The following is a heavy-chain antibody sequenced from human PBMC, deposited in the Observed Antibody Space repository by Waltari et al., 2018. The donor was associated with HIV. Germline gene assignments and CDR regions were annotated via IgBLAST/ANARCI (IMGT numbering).Heavy chain of an antibody. CDR1: GGSFSTYA. CDR3: ARDKSHYVVLTPGAYDV. D-gene: IGHD2-21*02. J-gene: IGHJ3*01. Sequence: QVQLVQSGAEVKKPGSSVKVSCQISGGSFSTYAINWVRQAPGQGLEWMGGIKPIFGEANYAQKFQGRVTITADETTSTAFMEVSSLRSADTAVYYCARDKSHYVVLTPGAYDVWGQGTMVIVSS. CDR2: IKPIFGEA. V-gene: IGHV1-69*01.